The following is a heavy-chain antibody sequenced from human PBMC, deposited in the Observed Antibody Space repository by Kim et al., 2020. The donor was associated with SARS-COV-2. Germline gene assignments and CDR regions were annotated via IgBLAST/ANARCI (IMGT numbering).Heavy chain of an antibody. J-gene: IGHJ4*02. V-gene: IGHV3-21*01. Sequence: YADSVKGRFTISRDNAKNSLYLQMNSLRAEDTAVYYCARGGAAAGTSFDYWGQGTLVTVSS. CDR3: ARGGAAAGTSFDY. D-gene: IGHD6-13*01.